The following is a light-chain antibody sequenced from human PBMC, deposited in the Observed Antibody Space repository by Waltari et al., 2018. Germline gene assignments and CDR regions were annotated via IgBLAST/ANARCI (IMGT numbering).Light chain of an antibody. CDR2: TNN. Sequence: QSVLTQPPSASGTPGQRVTISCSGSSSNIGSNYVYWYQQLPGTAPKLLIYTNNQRPTGVPDRFSGSKSGTSASLAITGLRSEDEADYYCAAWDDSLRVVFG. CDR1: SSNIGSNY. CDR3: AAWDDSLRVV. J-gene: IGLJ2*01. V-gene: IGLV1-47*01.